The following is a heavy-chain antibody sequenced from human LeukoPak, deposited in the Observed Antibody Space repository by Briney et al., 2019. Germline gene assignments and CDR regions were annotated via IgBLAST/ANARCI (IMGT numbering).Heavy chain of an antibody. J-gene: IGHJ1*01. CDR2: IYYSGST. Sequence: PSETLSLTCTVSGGSISSYYWSWIRQPPGKGLEWIGYIYYSGSTNYNPSLKSRVTISVDTSKNQFSLKLSSVTAADTAVYYCARGLNSSPKYFQHWGQGTLVTVSS. CDR1: GGSISSYY. CDR3: ARGLNSSPKYFQH. D-gene: IGHD2/OR15-2a*01. V-gene: IGHV4-59*01.